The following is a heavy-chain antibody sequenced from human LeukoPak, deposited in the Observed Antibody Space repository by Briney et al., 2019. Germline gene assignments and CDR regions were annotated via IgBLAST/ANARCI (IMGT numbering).Heavy chain of an antibody. J-gene: IGHJ3*02. CDR3: AKDEGYSGYEYAFDI. CDR2: ISGNRGSI. D-gene: IGHD5-12*01. CDR1: GLILDDYA. V-gene: IGHV3-9*01. Sequence: RLSWAAAGLILDDYAMQWVRLAAREVLEWVTGISGNRGSISYADSVKGRFTISRDNAKNSLYLQMNSLRAEDTALYYCAKDEGYSGYEYAFDIWGQGTMVTVSS.